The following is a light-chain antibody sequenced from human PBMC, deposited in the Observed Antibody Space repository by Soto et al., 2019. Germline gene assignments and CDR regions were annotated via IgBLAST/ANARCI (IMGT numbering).Light chain of an antibody. J-gene: IGLJ2*01. V-gene: IGLV2-14*03. CDR2: DVN. Sequence: QSALTQPASVSGSPGQSITISCTGSSSDVGLYNYVSWYQQHPGNAPKLMIYDVNDRPSGVSDRFSGSKSGNTASLTISGLQADDEADYFCSSYTSDTTHVVFGGGTQLTVL. CDR1: SSDVGLYNY. CDR3: SSYTSDTTHVV.